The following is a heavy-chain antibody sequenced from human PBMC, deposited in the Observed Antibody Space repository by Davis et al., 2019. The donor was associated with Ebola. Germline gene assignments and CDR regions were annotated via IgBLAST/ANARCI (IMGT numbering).Heavy chain of an antibody. D-gene: IGHD6-13*01. V-gene: IGHV3-7*01. CDR2: IKQDGSEK. Sequence: GESLKISCAASGFTFSSYWMSWVRQAPGKGLEWVANIKQDGSEKYYVDSVKGRFTISRDNAKNSLYLQMNSLRAEDTAVYYCARERAAAWFDPWGQGTLVTVSS. CDR3: ARERAAAWFDP. J-gene: IGHJ5*02. CDR1: GFTFSSYW.